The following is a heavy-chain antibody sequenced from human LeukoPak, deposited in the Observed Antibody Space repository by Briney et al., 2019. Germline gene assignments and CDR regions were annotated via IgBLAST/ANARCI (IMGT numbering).Heavy chain of an antibody. CDR3: ARGPNKSDGGNSGSAWFDP. CDR1: GYTFTTYD. J-gene: IGHJ5*02. D-gene: IGHD4-23*01. Sequence: ASVKVSCKASGYTFTTYDINWVRQATGQGLEWMGWMNPNSGNTGYAQKFQGRVTMTRNTSISTAYMELSSLGSEDTAVYYCARGPNKSDGGNSGSAWFDPWGQGTLVTVSS. CDR2: MNPNSGNT. V-gene: IGHV1-8*01.